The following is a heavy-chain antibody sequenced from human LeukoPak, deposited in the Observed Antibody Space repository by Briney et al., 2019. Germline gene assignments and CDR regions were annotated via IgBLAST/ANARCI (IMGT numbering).Heavy chain of an antibody. CDR3: ASTERNYFDY. Sequence: GRSLRLSCAASGFTFSSYAMHWVRQAPGKGLEWVAVISYDGSSKYYADSVKGRFTISRDNSKNTLYLQLDSLRAEDTAVYYCASTERNYFDYWGQGTLVTVSS. J-gene: IGHJ4*02. V-gene: IGHV3-30*04. D-gene: IGHD2-8*02. CDR2: ISYDGSSK. CDR1: GFTFSSYA.